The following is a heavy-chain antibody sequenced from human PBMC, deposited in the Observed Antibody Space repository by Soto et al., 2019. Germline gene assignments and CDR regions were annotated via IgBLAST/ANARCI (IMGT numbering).Heavy chain of an antibody. CDR1: GGSISSGGYY. CDR3: ARAGAYYDGYYYYGMDV. J-gene: IGHJ6*02. Sequence: PSETLSLTCTVSGGSISSGGYYWSWIRQHPGKGLEWIGDIYYSGSTYYNSSLKSRVTISVDTSKNQFSLKLSAVTDADTAVYYCARAGAYYDGYYYYGMDVWGQGTTVTVSS. V-gene: IGHV4-31*03. CDR2: IYYSGST. D-gene: IGHD3-22*01.